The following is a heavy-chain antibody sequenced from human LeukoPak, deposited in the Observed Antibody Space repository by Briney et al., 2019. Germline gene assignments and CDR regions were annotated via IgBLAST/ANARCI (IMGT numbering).Heavy chain of an antibody. V-gene: IGHV4-61*02. CDR2: IYTSRST. D-gene: IGHD3-22*01. CDR3: ARDEAYYYDSSGYLN. Sequence: SETLSLTCTVSGGSLSSGSYYWSWIRQPAGKGLEWIGRIYTSRSTNYNPSLKSRVTISADTSKNQFSLKLSSVTAADTAVYYCARDEAYYYDSSGYLNWGQGTLVTVSS. CDR1: GGSLSSGSYY. J-gene: IGHJ4*02.